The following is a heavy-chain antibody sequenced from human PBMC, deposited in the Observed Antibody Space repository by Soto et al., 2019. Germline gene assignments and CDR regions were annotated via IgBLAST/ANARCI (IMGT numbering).Heavy chain of an antibody. D-gene: IGHD1-1*01. CDR1: GGSISRNSYY. V-gene: IGHV4-39*01. CDR3: ARHDWNGVDY. Sequence: QMQLQESGPGLVKPSETLSLTCTVSGGSISRNSYYWGWIRQPPGKGLEWIGSIYYSGSTYYNPSLXSRVXIXLDTSKNQFSLKLSSVTAADTAVYYCARHDWNGVDYWGQGTLVTVSS. J-gene: IGHJ4*02. CDR2: IYYSGST.